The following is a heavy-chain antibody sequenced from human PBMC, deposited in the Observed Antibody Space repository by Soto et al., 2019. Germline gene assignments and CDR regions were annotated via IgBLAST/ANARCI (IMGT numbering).Heavy chain of an antibody. Sequence: QVQLVESGGGVVQPGRSLRLSCAASGFTFSTYAMHWVRQAPGKGLEWVAVISYDGSNKHYADSVKCRFTISRDNSKNIFYLQMNSLIAEDTAVYYCARPPVIDIVVPPDYWGQGTLVTVSS. CDR3: ARPPVIDIVVPPDY. CDR1: GFTFSTYA. CDR2: ISYDGSNK. V-gene: IGHV3-30*04. J-gene: IGHJ4*02. D-gene: IGHD2-15*01.